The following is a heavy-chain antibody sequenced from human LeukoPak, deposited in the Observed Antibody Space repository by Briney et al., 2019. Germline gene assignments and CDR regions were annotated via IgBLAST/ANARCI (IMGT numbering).Heavy chain of an antibody. CDR3: ARSAGEIYYYYGMDV. V-gene: IGHV3-7*04. CDR1: GFTLSSYW. Sequence: GGSLRLSCAASGFTLSSYWMTWVRQAPGKGLQWVANINQDGSEMYYVDSVKGRFTTSRDNAKNSLYLQMNSLRAEDTAVYYCARSAGEIYYYYGMDVWGQGTTVTVSS. J-gene: IGHJ6*02. D-gene: IGHD3-16*01. CDR2: INQDGSEM.